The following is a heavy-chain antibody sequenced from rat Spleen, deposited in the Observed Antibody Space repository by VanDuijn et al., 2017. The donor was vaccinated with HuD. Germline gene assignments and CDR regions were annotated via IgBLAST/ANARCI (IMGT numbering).Heavy chain of an antibody. CDR1: GFSLTSYH. Sequence: QVQLMESGPGLVQPSETLSLTCTVSGFSLTSYHVHWVRQPTGKGLEWMGVIWTGGTTDYSSALKSRLSISRDTSKSQVFLKMNSLQTEDTAMYFCARRPFDYWGQGVMVTVSS. CDR2: IWTGGTT. J-gene: IGHJ2*01. V-gene: IGHV2-30*01. CDR3: ARRPFDY.